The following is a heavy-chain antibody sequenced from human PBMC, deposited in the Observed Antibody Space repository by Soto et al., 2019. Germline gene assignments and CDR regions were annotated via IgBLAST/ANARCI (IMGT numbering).Heavy chain of an antibody. Sequence: SVKVSCKASGGTFSSYTISWVRQAPGQGLEWMGRIIPILGIANYAQKFQGRVTITADKSTSTAYMELSSLRSEDTAVYYCARGPPGGSVHYYYMDVWGKGTTVTVSS. V-gene: IGHV1-69*02. J-gene: IGHJ6*03. CDR2: IIPILGIA. CDR3: ARGPPGGSVHYYYMDV. CDR1: GGTFSSYT. D-gene: IGHD6-25*01.